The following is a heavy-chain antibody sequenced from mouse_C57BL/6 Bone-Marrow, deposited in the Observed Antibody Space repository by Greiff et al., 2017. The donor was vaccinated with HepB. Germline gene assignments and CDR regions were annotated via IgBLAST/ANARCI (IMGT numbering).Heavy chain of an antibody. CDR3: ARERGIYYDYDAGFAY. Sequence: QVQLQQPGAELVKPGASVKLSCKASGYTFTSYWMHWVKQRPGRGLEWIGRIDPNSGGTKYNEKFKSKATLTVDKTSSTAYMQLSSLTSEDSAVYYCARERGIYYDYDAGFAYWGQGTLVTVSA. CDR2: IDPNSGGT. J-gene: IGHJ3*01. D-gene: IGHD2-4*01. CDR1: GYTFTSYW. V-gene: IGHV1-72*01.